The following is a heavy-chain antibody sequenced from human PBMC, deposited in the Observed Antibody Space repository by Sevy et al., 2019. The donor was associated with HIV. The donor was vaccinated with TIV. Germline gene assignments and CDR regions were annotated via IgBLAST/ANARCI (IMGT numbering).Heavy chain of an antibody. J-gene: IGHJ3*02. Sequence: ASVKVSCKASGGTLDTYSISWVRQAPGQGPEWMGGITPFFGSANYAQKFQGRLTITADQSPSTAYLELSNLRSEDTAVYYCARDRDITFGGGDAFDIWGQGTMVTVSS. D-gene: IGHD3-16*01. CDR1: GGTLDTYS. CDR3: ARDRDITFGGGDAFDI. CDR2: ITPFFGSA. V-gene: IGHV1-69*13.